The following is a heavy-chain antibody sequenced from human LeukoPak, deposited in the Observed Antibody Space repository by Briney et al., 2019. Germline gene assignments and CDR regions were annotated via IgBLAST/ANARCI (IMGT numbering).Heavy chain of an antibody. CDR2: IIPIFGTA. J-gene: IGHJ4*02. Sequence: ASVKVSCKASGGTFSTYAISWVRQAPGQGLEWMGGIIPIFGTADYAQTFQGRVTITADESTSTAYMEQSSLRSEDTAVYYCARDRGNNDRFDYWGQGTLVTVSS. V-gene: IGHV1-69*13. CDR3: ARDRGNNDRFDY. D-gene: IGHD1-1*01. CDR1: GGTFSTYA.